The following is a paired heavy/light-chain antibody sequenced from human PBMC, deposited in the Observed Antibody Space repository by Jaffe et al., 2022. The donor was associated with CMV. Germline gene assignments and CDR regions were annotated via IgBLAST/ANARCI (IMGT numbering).Light chain of an antibody. CDR2: EVS. CDR1: QSLLHSDGKTY. CDR3: MQGIHLPGT. Sequence: DIVMTQTPLSLSVTPGQPASISCKSSQSLLHSDGKTYLYWYLQKPGQSPQLLIYEVSSRFSGVPDRFSGSGSGTDFTLKISRVEAEDVGVYYCMQGIHLPGTFGGGTKVEIK. V-gene: IGKV2-29*02. J-gene: IGKJ4*01.
Heavy chain of an antibody. Sequence: EVQLVQSGAEVKKPGESLKISCKGSGYSFTSYWIGWVRQMPGKGLEWMGIIYPGDSDTRYSPSFQGQVTISADKSISTAYLQWSSLKASDTAMYYCARLPPRLWFGELFLPRPSYYFDYWGQGTLVTVSS. V-gene: IGHV5-51*01. D-gene: IGHD3-10*01. CDR1: GYSFTSYW. CDR2: IYPGDSDT. CDR3: ARLPPRLWFGELFLPRPSYYFDY. J-gene: IGHJ4*02.